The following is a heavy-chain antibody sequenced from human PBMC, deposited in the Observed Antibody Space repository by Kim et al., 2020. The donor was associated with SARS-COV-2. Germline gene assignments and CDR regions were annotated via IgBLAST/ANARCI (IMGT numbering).Heavy chain of an antibody. J-gene: IGHJ4*02. V-gene: IGHV3-23*01. CDR2: IKRADGSA. D-gene: IGHD5-12*01. CDR1: GFSFGKFD. CDR3: VKGAWLDY. Sequence: GGSLRLSCVASGFSFGKFDMSWVRQAPGKGLKWVSVIKRADGSAYYAESVKGRFTVSRDSARNTLYLQMNSLRVDDTAVYYCVKGAWLDYWGPGTLVTVSS.